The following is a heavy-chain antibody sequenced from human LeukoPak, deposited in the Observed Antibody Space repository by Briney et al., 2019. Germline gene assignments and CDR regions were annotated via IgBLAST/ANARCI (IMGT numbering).Heavy chain of an antibody. J-gene: IGHJ4*02. CDR3: AKDRPNFYETSGSYYKIKGDF. Sequence: PGGSLRLSCAASGFTFSSYGMHWVRQAPGKGLEWVAFIRYDGSNKYYADSVKGRFTISRDNSKNTLYLQMNSLRGEDTAVYYCAKDRPNFYETSGSYYKIKGDFWGQGSLVTVSS. D-gene: IGHD3-10*01. CDR1: GFTFSSYG. V-gene: IGHV3-30*02. CDR2: IRYDGSNK.